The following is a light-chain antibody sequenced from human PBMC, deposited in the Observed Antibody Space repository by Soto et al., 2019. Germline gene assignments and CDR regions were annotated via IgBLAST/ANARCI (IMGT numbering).Light chain of an antibody. J-gene: IGKJ2*01. CDR2: TAS. V-gene: IGKV3-20*01. CDR1: RSVTNNY. Sequence: EIVLTQSPGTLSLSPGERATLSCRASRSVTNNYLAWYQQKPGQAPRLLIYTASGRATGVPDRFSGGGSGTDFTLTISTVEPEDFAVYYCQHFGTSPYSFGQGTKLEIK. CDR3: QHFGTSPYS.